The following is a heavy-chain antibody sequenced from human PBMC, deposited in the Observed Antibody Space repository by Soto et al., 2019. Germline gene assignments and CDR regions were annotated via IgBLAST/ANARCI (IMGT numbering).Heavy chain of an antibody. D-gene: IGHD2-2*01. CDR3: ARRVPAAPTWFDP. CDR1: GGSISSGTW. Sequence: QVQLQESGPGLVKPSGTLSLTCAVSGGSISSGTWWSWVRQPPGRGLEWIGEIYHSGSPNYNPSLQSRLTMSVDKSKNLFSLRLSSVTAADSALYYCARRVPAAPTWFDPWGQGTLVTVSS. CDR2: IYHSGSP. V-gene: IGHV4-4*02. J-gene: IGHJ5*02.